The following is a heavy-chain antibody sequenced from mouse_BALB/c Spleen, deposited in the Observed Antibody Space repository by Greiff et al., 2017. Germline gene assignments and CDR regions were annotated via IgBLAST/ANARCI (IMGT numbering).Heavy chain of an antibody. CDR2: IDPANGNT. CDR1: GFNIKDTY. D-gene: IGHD1-1*01. V-gene: IGHV14-3*02. J-gene: IGHJ3*01. CDR3: ARSYGSSQFAY. Sequence: VQLQQPGAELVKPGASVKLSCTASGFNIKDTYMHWVKQRPEQGLEWIGRIDPANGNTKYDPKFQGKATITADTSSNTAYLQLSSLTSEDTAVYYCARSYGSSQFAYWGQGTLVTVSA.